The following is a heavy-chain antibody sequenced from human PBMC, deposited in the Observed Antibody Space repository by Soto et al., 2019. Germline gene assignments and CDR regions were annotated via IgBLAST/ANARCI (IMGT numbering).Heavy chain of an antibody. D-gene: IGHD5-12*01. Sequence: GGSLRLSCAASGFTFSSYGMHWVRQAPGKGLEWVAVISYDGSNKYYADSVKGRFTISRDNSKNTLYLQMNSLRAEDTAVYYCAKGGAVDYYYYGMDVWGQGTTVTVSS. CDR1: GFTFSSYG. CDR2: ISYDGSNK. CDR3: AKGGAVDYYYYGMDV. J-gene: IGHJ6*02. V-gene: IGHV3-30*18.